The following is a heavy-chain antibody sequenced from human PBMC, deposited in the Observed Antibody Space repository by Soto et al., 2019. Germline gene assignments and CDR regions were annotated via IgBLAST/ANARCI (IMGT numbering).Heavy chain of an antibody. V-gene: IGHV1-69*13. D-gene: IGHD3-10*01. J-gene: IGHJ6*02. CDR3: ARVLDPASYYYGSGNVSGYYYGMDV. Sequence: ASVKVSCKAYGGTFSSYAISWVRQAPGQGQEWMGGIIPILGTANYAQKFQGRVKITADESTSTAYMELSSLRSEDTAVYYCARVLDPASYYYGSGNVSGYYYGMDVWGQGTTVTVSS. CDR1: GGTFSSYA. CDR2: IIPILGTA.